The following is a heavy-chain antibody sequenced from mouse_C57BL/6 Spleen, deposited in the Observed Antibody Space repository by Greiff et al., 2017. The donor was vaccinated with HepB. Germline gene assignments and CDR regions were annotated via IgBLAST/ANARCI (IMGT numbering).Heavy chain of an antibody. D-gene: IGHD1-1*02. CDR1: GYTFTSYW. CDR3: ARPDYGPYAMDY. V-gene: IGHV1-55*01. J-gene: IGHJ4*01. CDR2: IYPGSGST. Sequence: VQLQQPGAELVKPGASVKMSCKASGYTFTSYWITWVKQRPGQGLEWIGDIYPGSGSTNYNEKFKSKATLTVDTSTSTAYMQLSSLTSEDSAVYYCARPDYGPYAMDYWGQGTSVTVSS.